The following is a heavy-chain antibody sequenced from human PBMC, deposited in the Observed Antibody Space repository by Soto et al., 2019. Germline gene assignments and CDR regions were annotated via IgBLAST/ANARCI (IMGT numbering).Heavy chain of an antibody. CDR2: ISTTGSYT. Sequence: QVQLVESGGGLVKPGGSLRLSCAASGFTFNDYYMTWFRQAPGKGLEWLSCISTTGSYTNYADSVKGRFTISRDNAENSLYLQMDSLRAEDTAVYYYARIVGARLNDYWGQGTLVTVSS. V-gene: IGHV3-11*05. J-gene: IGHJ4*02. CDR3: ARIVGARLNDY. CDR1: GFTFNDYY. D-gene: IGHD1-26*01.